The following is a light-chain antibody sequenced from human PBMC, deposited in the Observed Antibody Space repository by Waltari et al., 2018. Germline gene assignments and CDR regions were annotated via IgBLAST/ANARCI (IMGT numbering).Light chain of an antibody. J-gene: IGKJ1*01. CDR3: QQRSNWPRT. Sequence: EIVLTQSPDTLSLSPGERATLSCRASQSVTNSLAWYQQKPGQAPRLLIDGAANRATGVPARFSGSGSGTDFTLTISSLEPEDFAVYYCQQRSNWPRTFGQGTKVEIK. V-gene: IGKV3-11*01. CDR2: GAA. CDR1: QSVTNS.